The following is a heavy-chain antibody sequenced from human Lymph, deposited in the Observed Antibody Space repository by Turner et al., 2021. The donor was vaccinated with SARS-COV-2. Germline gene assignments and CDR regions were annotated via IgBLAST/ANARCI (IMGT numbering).Heavy chain of an antibody. J-gene: IGHJ4*02. V-gene: IGHV3-30-3*01. CDR1: GWTFSSYA. CDR3: ASGDYYGSGTYPGKTFDY. CDR2: ISFDGNHK. D-gene: IGHD3-10*01. Sequence: QGQLAETGGGVVQPGRSLRLSCAASGWTFSSYAMHWVGQARGKGLEWVAVISFDGNHKYYTDSVKGRFTISRDNSENTLYLQFYSLRPEDTAEYYCASGDYYGSGTYPGKTFDYWGQGTLVTVSS.